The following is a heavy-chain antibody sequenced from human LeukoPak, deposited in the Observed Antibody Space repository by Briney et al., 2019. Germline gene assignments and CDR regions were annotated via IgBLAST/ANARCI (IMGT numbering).Heavy chain of an antibody. CDR3: AREVDGYSSSWYVGYYYMDV. D-gene: IGHD6-13*01. Sequence: ASVKVSCKASGYTFTGYYMHWVRQAPGQGLEWMGWINPNSGGTNYAQKFQGRVTMTRDTSISTAYMELSRLRSDDTAVYYCAREVDGYSSSWYVGYYYMDVWGKGTTVTVSS. CDR1: GYTFTGYY. CDR2: INPNSGGT. J-gene: IGHJ6*03. V-gene: IGHV1-2*02.